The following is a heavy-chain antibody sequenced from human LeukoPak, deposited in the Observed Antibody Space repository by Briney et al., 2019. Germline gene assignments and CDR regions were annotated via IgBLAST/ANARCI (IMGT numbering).Heavy chain of an antibody. CDR1: GDPVTRGSYY. V-gene: IGHV4-61*01. D-gene: IGHD6-19*01. CDR3: ARGFASGWYSRYDP. CDR2: VYHTGST. Sequence: PSETLSLTCSASGDPVTRGSYYWSWIRQPPGKELEWLGYVYHTGSTNYNPSLKSRVTISVDTSKNEFSLKMTSVTAADTAVYYCARGFASGWYSRYDPWGQGILVTVSS. J-gene: IGHJ5*02.